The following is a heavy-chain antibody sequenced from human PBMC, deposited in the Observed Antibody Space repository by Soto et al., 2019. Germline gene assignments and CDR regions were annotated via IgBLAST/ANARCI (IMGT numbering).Heavy chain of an antibody. Sequence: GGSLRLPCPASGFTFRSSAMSWVRQAPGRGLEWVSGISGSGAGTYYADSAKGRFTISRDNAKNTLYLQMSALRAEDAAVYYCAKGPTVFGAVISFDYYYGMYVWGQGTPVTVSS. J-gene: IGHJ6*02. CDR2: ISGSGAGT. D-gene: IGHD3-3*01. CDR3: AKGPTVFGAVISFDYYYGMYV. V-gene: IGHV3-23*01. CDR1: GFTFRSSA.